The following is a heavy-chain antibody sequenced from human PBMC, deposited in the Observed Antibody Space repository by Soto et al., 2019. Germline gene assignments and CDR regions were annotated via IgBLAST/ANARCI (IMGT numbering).Heavy chain of an antibody. CDR2: ISSSGSTI. Sequence: PGGSLRLSCAASGFTFSDYYMSWIRQAPGKGLEWVSYISSSGSTIYYADSVKGRFTISRDNAKNSLYLQMNSLRAEDTAVYYCARGREISSSPYYYYYGMDVWGQGTTVTVSS. V-gene: IGHV3-11*01. D-gene: IGHD6-6*01. CDR3: ARGREISSSPYYYYYGMDV. J-gene: IGHJ6*02. CDR1: GFTFSDYY.